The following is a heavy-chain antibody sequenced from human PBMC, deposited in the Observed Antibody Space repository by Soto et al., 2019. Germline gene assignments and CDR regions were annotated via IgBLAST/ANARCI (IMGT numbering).Heavy chain of an antibody. V-gene: IGHV5-51*01. J-gene: IGHJ6*02. CDR1: GYSFTSYW. CDR3: ARRYSGYSFGMDV. CDR2: IYPGDSDT. D-gene: IGHD5-12*01. Sequence: SGESLKISCKGSGYSFTSYWIGWVRQMPGKGLEWMGIIYPGDSDTRYSPSFQGQVTISADKSISTAYLQWSSLKASDTAMYYCARRYSGYSFGMDVWGQGTTVTVSS.